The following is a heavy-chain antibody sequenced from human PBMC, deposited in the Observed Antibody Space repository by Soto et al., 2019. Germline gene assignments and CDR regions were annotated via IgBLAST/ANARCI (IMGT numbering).Heavy chain of an antibody. V-gene: IGHV3-30*18. CDR2: ISYDGSNK. CDR3: AKSLDYGEQKNDY. Sequence: GGSLRLSCAASGFTFSSYGMHWVRQAPGKGLEWVAVISYDGSNKYYADSVKGRFTISRDNSKNTLYLQMNSLRAEDTAVYYCAKSLDYGEQKNDYWGQGTLVTVSS. J-gene: IGHJ4*02. D-gene: IGHD4-17*01. CDR1: GFTFSSYG.